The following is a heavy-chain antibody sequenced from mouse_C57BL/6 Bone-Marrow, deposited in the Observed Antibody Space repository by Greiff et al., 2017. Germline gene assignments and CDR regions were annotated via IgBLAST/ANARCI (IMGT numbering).Heavy chain of an antibody. V-gene: IGHV5-4*01. D-gene: IGHD1-1*01. CDR1: GFTFSSYA. CDR3: ARVLYYGLDY. J-gene: IGHJ2*01. Sequence: EVHLVESGGGLVKPGGSLKLSCAASGFTFSSYAMSWVRQTPEKRLEWVANISDGGSYTYYPDNVKGRFTLSRDNAKNNLYLQMRHLKSEDNARYYCARVLYYGLDYWGQGTTLTVSS. CDR2: ISDGGSYT.